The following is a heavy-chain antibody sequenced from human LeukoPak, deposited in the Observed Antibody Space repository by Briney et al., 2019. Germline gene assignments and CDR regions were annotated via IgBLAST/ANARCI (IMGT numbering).Heavy chain of an antibody. D-gene: IGHD4-17*01. CDR1: GGSISSVSYY. V-gene: IGHV4-31*03. CDR3: ARMTTVTPENWFDP. J-gene: IGHJ5*02. Sequence: SETLSLTCTVSGGSISSVSYYWGWIRQPPGKGLEWIGYIYYSGSTYYNPSLKSRVTISVDTSKNQFSLKLSSVTAADTAVYYCARMTTVTPENWFDPWGQGTLVTVSS. CDR2: IYYSGST.